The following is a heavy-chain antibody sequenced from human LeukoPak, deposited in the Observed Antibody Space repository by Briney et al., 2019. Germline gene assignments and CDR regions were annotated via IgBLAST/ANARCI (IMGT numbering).Heavy chain of an antibody. J-gene: IGHJ4*02. CDR2: INIEGSTT. CDR3: VSNHTGHDDY. D-gene: IGHD1-14*01. Sequence: PGGSLRLSCVAPGFSLSSYWVHWVRQAPGKGLVWVSRINIEGSTTTYADSVKGRFTISRDNAKKTVSLQMNSLRAEDTAVYYCVSNHTGHDDYWGQGTLVTVSS. V-gene: IGHV3-74*03. CDR1: GFSLSSYW.